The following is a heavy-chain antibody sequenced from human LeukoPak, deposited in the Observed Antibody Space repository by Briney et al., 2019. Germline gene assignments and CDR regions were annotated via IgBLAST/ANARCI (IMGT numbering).Heavy chain of an antibody. J-gene: IGHJ4*02. CDR1: GFTFDDYA. D-gene: IGHD1-7*01. Sequence: PGGSLRLSCAASGFTFDDYAMHWVRQAPGKGLEWVSLISGDGGSTYYADSVKGRFTISRDNAKNSLYLQMNSLRAEDTAVYYCARDRQLELRGGFVYWGQGTLVTVSS. V-gene: IGHV3-43*02. CDR3: ARDRQLELRGGFVY. CDR2: ISGDGGST.